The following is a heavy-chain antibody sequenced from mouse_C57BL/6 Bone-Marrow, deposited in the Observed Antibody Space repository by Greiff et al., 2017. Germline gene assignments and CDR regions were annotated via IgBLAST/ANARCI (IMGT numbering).Heavy chain of an antibody. V-gene: IGHV14-4*01. Sequence: VQLKQSGAELVRPGASVKLSCTASGFNIKDDYMHWVKQSPEQGLEWIGWIDPENGDTEYASKFQGKATITADTSSNTAYLQLSSLTSEDTAVYYGTNYCGSRYYFDYWGQGTTLTVSS. D-gene: IGHD1-1*01. CDR2: IDPENGDT. CDR1: GFNIKDDY. CDR3: TNYCGSRYYFDY. J-gene: IGHJ2*01.